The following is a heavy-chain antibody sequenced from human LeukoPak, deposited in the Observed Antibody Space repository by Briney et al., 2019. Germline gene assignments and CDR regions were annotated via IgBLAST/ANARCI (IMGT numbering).Heavy chain of an antibody. D-gene: IGHD2-2*02. CDR3: ARVVVPAAIAN. V-gene: IGHV3-21*01. Sequence: GGSLRLSCAASGFTFSSYSMNWVRQAPGKGLEWVSSISSSSSYIYYADSVKGRFTISRDNAKNSLYPQMNSLRAEDTAVYYCARVVVPAAIANWGQGTLVTVSS. CDR2: ISSSSSYI. J-gene: IGHJ4*02. CDR1: GFTFSSYS.